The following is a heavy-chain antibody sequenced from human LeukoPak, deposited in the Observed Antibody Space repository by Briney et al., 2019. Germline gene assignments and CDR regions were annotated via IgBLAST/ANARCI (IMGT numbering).Heavy chain of an antibody. J-gene: IGHJ1*01. Sequence: ASVKVSCKASGYAFTGYYMHWVRQAPGQGLEWMGWINPNSGGTNYAQKFQGRVTMTRDTSISTAYMELSRLRSDDTAVYYCARGYPLSTTAAGTYFQHWGQGTLVTVSS. CDR3: ARGYPLSTTAAGTYFQH. D-gene: IGHD6-13*01. CDR2: INPNSGGT. V-gene: IGHV1-2*02. CDR1: GYAFTGYY.